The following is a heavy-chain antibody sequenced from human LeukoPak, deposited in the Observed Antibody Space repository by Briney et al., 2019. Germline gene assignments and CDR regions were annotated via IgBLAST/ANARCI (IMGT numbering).Heavy chain of an antibody. CDR3: ATPPSPPVTTPNWFDP. CDR2: ISGTGDSK. V-gene: IGHV3-23*01. J-gene: IGHJ5*02. CDR1: GFTFGNDA. D-gene: IGHD4-17*01. Sequence: PWWSLRLSWAASGFTFGNDAMSWVRQAPGKGLEWVSAISGTGDSKFLADSVKGRFTISRDNSKNTLYLQMNSLRAEDTAVYYCATPPSPPVTTPNWFDPWGQGTLVTVSS.